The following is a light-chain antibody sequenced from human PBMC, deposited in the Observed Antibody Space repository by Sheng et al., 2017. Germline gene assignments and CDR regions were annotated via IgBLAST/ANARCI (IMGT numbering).Light chain of an antibody. Sequence: EIVMTQSPATLSVSQGEGATLSCRARQSISNNLACTSRNLARLPGSSSLVRPPGALVSQPDSVAVGLGQSSLLTXSSLQSEDFAVYYCQQYNDWPMYTFGQGTKLEIK. V-gene: IGKV3-15*01. CDR3: QQYNDWPMYT. CDR1: QSISNN. CDR2: VRP. J-gene: IGKJ2*01.